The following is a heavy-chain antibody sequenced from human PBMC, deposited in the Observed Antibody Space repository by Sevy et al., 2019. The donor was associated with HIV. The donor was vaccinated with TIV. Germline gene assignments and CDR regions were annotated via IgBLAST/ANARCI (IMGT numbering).Heavy chain of an antibody. CDR2: IRYDGSNK. CDR3: AKDLAVAGPYYFDY. V-gene: IGHV3-30*02. D-gene: IGHD6-19*01. Sequence: GGSLRLSCAASGFTFSFYGMHWVRQAPGKGLEWVAFIRYDGSNKYYVDSVKGRFTISRDNSKNTLYLQMNSLRAEDTAVYYCAKDLAVAGPYYFDYWGQGTLVTVSS. CDR1: GFTFSFYG. J-gene: IGHJ4*02.